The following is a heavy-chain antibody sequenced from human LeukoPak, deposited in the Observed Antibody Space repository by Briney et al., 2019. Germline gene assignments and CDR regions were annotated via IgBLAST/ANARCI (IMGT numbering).Heavy chain of an antibody. Sequence: GSLRLSCAASGFTFSSYEMNWVRQAPGKGLEWVSYISSSGSTIYYADSVKGRFTISRDNAKNSLYLQMNSLRAEDTAVYYCARERRDGYNSDGMDVWGQGTTVTVSS. D-gene: IGHD5-24*01. J-gene: IGHJ6*02. CDR2: ISSSGSTI. CDR1: GFTFSSYE. V-gene: IGHV3-48*03. CDR3: ARERRDGYNSDGMDV.